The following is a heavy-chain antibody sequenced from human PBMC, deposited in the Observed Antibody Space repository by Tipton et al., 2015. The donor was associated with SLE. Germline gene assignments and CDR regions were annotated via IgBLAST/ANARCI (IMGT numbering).Heavy chain of an antibody. Sequence: TLSLTCTVSGFSISSSSYTWGWIRQPPGKGLEWIGYIFHSGSTYYNPSLESRVTISVDTSKNQFSLRLSSVTAADTAMYYCARVSSTWYYYLDYWGQGTMVTVSS. CDR1: GFSISSSSYT. D-gene: IGHD2-2*01. J-gene: IGHJ3*01. CDR2: IFHSGST. V-gene: IGHV4-39*07. CDR3: ARVSSTWYYYLDY.